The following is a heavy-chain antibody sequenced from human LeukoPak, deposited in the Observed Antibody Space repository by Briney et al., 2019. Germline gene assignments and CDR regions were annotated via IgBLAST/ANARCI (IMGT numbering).Heavy chain of an antibody. J-gene: IGHJ3*02. V-gene: IGHV3-53*01. Sequence: GGSLRLSCAASGFALSTNYVGWVRQAPGGGLHWVSLLYSDGDTYYAGSVKGRFTLSRDTSKNTLYLQTNSLRAEDTAVYYCAKPSQDYGDYGDAFDIWGQGTMVTVSS. CDR1: GFALSTNY. CDR3: AKPSQDYGDYGDAFDI. D-gene: IGHD4-17*01. CDR2: LYSDGDT.